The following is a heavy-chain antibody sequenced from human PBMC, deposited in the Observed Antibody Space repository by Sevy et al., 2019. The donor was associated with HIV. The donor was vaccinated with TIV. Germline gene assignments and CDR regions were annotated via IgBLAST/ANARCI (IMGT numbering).Heavy chain of an antibody. V-gene: IGHV2-5*02. CDR3: VHSRMRGNGMDV. CDR2: IYWDEDK. J-gene: IGHJ6*02. CDR1: GFSLSTAGVG. Sequence: SGPTLVKPTQTLTLTCTFSGFSLSTAGVGVGWIRQPPGKALECLALIYWDEDKRYRTSLRSRLTINKDTSKNQVVLTMNNMDPVDTATYYCVHSRMRGNGMDVWGQGTTVTVSS.